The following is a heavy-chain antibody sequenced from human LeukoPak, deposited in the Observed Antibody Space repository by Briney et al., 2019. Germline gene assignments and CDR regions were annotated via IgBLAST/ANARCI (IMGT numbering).Heavy chain of an antibody. J-gene: IGHJ4*02. CDR2: ISGSGGST. CDR3: AKPAYCGGDCYSSPYDY. D-gene: IGHD2-21*02. V-gene: IGHV3-23*01. Sequence: GGSLRLSCAASGFTFSSYAMSWVRQAPGKGLEWDSAISGSGGSTYYADSVKGRFTISRDNSKNTLYLQMNSLRAEDTAVYYCAKPAYCGGDCYSSPYDYWGQGTLVTVSS. CDR1: GFTFSSYA.